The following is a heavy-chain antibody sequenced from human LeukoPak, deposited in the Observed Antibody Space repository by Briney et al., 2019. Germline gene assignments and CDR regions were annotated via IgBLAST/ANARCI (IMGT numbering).Heavy chain of an antibody. CDR1: GFTFSTYW. CDR3: ARDAKSTTIFREVPNETTYYYYCYMDV. J-gene: IGHJ6*03. CDR2: IRQDGSEK. D-gene: IGHD3-3*01. V-gene: IGHV3-7*01. Sequence: GGSLRLSCAASGFTFSTYWMTWVRQAPGKGLEWVANIRQDGSEKYYVDSVKGRFSISRENAKKSLYLEMNSLRAEDTAVYYCARDAKSTTIFREVPNETTYYYYCYMDVWGKGTTVTVSS.